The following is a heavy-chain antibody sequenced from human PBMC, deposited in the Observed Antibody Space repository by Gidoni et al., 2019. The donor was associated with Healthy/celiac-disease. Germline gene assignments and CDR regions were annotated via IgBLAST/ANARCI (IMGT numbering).Heavy chain of an antibody. CDR1: GFTFSTSA. J-gene: IGHJ3*02. V-gene: IGHV3-30*01. CDR2: ISYDGSNK. Sequence: QVQLVESGGGVVQPGRSLRRSCAASGFTFSTSAMHWVRQAPGKGLEWVAVISYDGSNKYYADSVKGRFTISRDNSKNTLYLQMNSLRAEDTAVYYCASGLQPFGEGYDAFDIWGQGTMVTVSS. D-gene: IGHD3-10*01. CDR3: ASGLQPFGEGYDAFDI.